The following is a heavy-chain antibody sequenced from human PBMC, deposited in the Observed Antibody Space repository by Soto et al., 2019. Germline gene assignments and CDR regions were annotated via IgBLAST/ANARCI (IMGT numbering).Heavy chain of an antibody. Sequence: SETLSLTCAVYGGSFSGYYWSWIRQPPGKGLEWIGEINHSGSTNYNPSLKSRVTISVDASKNQFSLKLSSVTAADTAVYYCARGSGVLRCSGGSCGFYYGMDVWGQGTTVTVSS. CDR1: GGSFSGYY. CDR3: ARGSGVLRCSGGSCGFYYGMDV. CDR2: INHSGST. J-gene: IGHJ6*02. V-gene: IGHV4-34*01. D-gene: IGHD2-15*01.